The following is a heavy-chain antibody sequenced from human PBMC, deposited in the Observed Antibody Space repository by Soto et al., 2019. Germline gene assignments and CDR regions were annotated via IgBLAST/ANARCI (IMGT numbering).Heavy chain of an antibody. J-gene: IGHJ5*01. Sequence: QVQLQESGPGLVKPSQTLSLICTVSGGSINSGGSFWTWIRQHPGRAPEWIGYLSHTGNTYSNPSLKSRVLMSVDRSKNLLSLRLSSVTAADTAVYYCARGLYEPNWFDSWGQGTLVTVSS. CDR1: GGSINSGGSF. D-gene: IGHD3-22*01. V-gene: IGHV4-31*03. CDR3: ARGLYEPNWFDS. CDR2: LSHTGNT.